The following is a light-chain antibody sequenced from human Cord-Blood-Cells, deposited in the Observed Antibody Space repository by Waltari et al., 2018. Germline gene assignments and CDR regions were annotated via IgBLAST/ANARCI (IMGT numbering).Light chain of an antibody. CDR1: SLRSYS. V-gene: IGLV3-19*01. CDR3: NSRDSSGNHLRV. Sequence: SSELTQDPAVSVALGQTVRITCQGYSLRSYSASWYQQKPGQAPLLVIYGKNNRPSGIPDRFSGSSSGNTASLTITGAQAEDEADYYCNSRDSSGNHLRVFGGGTKLTVL. J-gene: IGLJ3*02. CDR2: GKN.